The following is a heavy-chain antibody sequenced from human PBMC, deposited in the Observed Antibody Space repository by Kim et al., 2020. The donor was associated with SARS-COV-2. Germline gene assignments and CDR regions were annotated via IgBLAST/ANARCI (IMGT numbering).Heavy chain of an antibody. CDR2: ISYDGSNK. V-gene: IGHV3-30*18. CDR3: AKDLYNIEGSVAYYYYGMDV. CDR1: GFTFSSYG. Sequence: GGSLRLSCAASGFTFSSYGMHWVRQAPGKGLEWVAVISYDGSNKYYADSVKGRFTISRDNSKNTLYLQMNSLRAEDTAVYYCAKDLYNIEGSVAYYYYGMDVWGQGTTVTVSS. J-gene: IGHJ6*02. D-gene: IGHD3-10*01.